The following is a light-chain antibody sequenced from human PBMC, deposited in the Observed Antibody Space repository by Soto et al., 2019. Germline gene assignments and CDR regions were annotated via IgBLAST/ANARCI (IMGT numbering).Light chain of an antibody. Sequence: DIVLTQTPLSSPVTLGQPASISCRSSQSLVYSDGNTYLSWLQQRPGQPPRLLMYQISIRFSGVPDRFSGRWAGTDFTLKVRRVEAEDVGVYSCGQFSHFRRTFCQGTKVEIK. V-gene: IGKV2-24*01. CDR1: QSLVYSDGNTY. J-gene: IGKJ1*01. CDR2: QIS. CDR3: GQFSHFRRT.